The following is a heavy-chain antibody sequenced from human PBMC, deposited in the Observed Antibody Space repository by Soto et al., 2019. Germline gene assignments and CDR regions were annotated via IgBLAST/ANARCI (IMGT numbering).Heavy chain of an antibody. CDR2: IKSKTDGGTT. D-gene: IGHD3-22*01. CDR3: TTEAYYYDSSGYYLPVDY. V-gene: IGHV3-15*01. J-gene: IGHJ4*02. CDR1: GFTFSNAW. Sequence: GSLRLSCAASGFTFSNAWMSWVRQAPGKGLEWVGRIKSKTDGGTTDYAAPVKGRFTISRDDSKNTLYLQMNSLKTEDTAVYYCTTEAYYYDSSGYYLPVDYWGQGTLVTVSS.